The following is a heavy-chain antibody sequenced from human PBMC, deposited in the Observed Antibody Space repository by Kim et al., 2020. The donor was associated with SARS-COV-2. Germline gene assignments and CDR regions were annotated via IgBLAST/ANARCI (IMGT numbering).Heavy chain of an antibody. D-gene: IGHD3-10*01. Sequence: GGSLRLSCAASGFTFSSYDMHWVRQATGKGLEWVSAIGTAGDPYYPGSVKGRFTISRENAKNSLYLQMNSLRAGDTAVYYCARGYMVRGGRQQKKGGYYYGMDVWGQGTTVTVSS. CDR2: IGTAGDP. V-gene: IGHV3-13*05. CDR1: GFTFSSYD. J-gene: IGHJ6*02. CDR3: ARGYMVRGGRQQKKGGYYYGMDV.